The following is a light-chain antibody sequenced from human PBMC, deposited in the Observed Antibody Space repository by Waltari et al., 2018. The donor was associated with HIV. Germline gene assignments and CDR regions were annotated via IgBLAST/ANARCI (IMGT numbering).Light chain of an antibody. CDR1: HSVLYTSNSNNY. Sequence: DIVMTQSPDSLAVSLGARATINCKSSHSVLYTSNSNNYSAWYQQQPGQPPKLLIYWASTRESGVPDRFSGSVSGTEFTLTISSLQAEDVAVYYCQQYYSTPITFGQGTRLEIK. CDR2: WAS. CDR3: QQYYSTPIT. J-gene: IGKJ5*01. V-gene: IGKV4-1*01.